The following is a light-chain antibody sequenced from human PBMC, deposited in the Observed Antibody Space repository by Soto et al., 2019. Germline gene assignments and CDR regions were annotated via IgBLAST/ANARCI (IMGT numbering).Light chain of an antibody. CDR1: SSDVGPYNY. J-gene: IGLJ1*01. CDR2: EVS. Sequence: QSALTQPASVSGSPGQSITISCTGTSSDVGPYNYVSWYQQHPGKAPQLIIYEVSNRPSGVSNRFSGSKSGNTASLTISGLQAEDEADYYCSSYTISTTLVFGTGTKLTVL. CDR3: SSYTISTTLV. V-gene: IGLV2-14*01.